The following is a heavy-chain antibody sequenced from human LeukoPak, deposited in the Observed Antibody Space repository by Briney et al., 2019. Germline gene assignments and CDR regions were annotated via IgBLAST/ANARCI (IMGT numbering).Heavy chain of an antibody. CDR2: IIPIFGTA. J-gene: IGHJ3*02. CDR3: ARSDLYCSSTSCSAHAFDI. CDR1: GGTFSSYA. D-gene: IGHD2-2*01. V-gene: IGHV1-69*06. Sequence: ASVKVSCKASGGTFSSYAISWVRQAPGQGLEWMGEIIPIFGTANYAQKFQGRVTITADRSTSTAYMELSSLRSEDTAVYYCARSDLYCSSTSCSAHAFDIWGQGTMVTVSS.